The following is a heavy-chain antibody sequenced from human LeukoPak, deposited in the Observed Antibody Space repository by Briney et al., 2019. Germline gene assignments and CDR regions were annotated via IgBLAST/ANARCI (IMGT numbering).Heavy chain of an antibody. CDR2: IVVGSGNT. V-gene: IGHV1-58*02. Sequence: ASVKVSCKASGFTFTSSAMQWVRQARGERREWIGWIVVGSGNTNYAQKFQERVTITRDMSTSTAYMELSSLRSEDTAVYYCAAAWGYYYDSSGYYLDYWGQGTLVTVSS. CDR1: GFTFTSSA. J-gene: IGHJ4*02. CDR3: AAAWGYYYDSSGYYLDY. D-gene: IGHD3-22*01.